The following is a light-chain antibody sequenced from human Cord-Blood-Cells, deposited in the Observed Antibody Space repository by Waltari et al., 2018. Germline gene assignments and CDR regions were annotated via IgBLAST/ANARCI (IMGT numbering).Light chain of an antibody. J-gene: IGKJ1*01. V-gene: IGKV2-28*01. CDR2: WGS. CDR3: MQALQTPWT. CDR1: QSLLHSNGHNY. Sequence: DIVMTQSPLSLPVTPGEPASISCRSSQSLLHSNGHNYLDCYLQKPGQSPQLLIYWGSNRASGVPDRFSGSGSGTDFTLKISRVEAEDVGVYYCMQALQTPWTFGQGTKVEIK.